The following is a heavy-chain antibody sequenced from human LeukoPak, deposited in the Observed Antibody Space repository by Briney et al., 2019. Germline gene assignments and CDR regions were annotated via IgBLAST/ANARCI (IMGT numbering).Heavy chain of an antibody. CDR3: AQDIGWLQFAY. CDR1: GFTLSSYS. J-gene: IGHJ4*02. CDR2: ISGSGGST. V-gene: IGHV3-23*01. Sequence: GGSLRLSCAASGFTLSSYSMNWVRQAPGKELEWVSAISGSGGSTYYADSVKGRFTISRDNSKNTLYLQMNSLRAEDTAVYYCAQDIGWLQFAYWGQGTLVTVSS. D-gene: IGHD5-24*01.